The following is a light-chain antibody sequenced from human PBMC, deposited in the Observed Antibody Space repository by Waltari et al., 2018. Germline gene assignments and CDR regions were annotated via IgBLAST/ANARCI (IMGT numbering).Light chain of an antibody. J-gene: IGLJ3*02. CDR1: SSDVGGYNY. V-gene: IGLV2-11*01. CDR2: DVS. CDR3: AAWDDSPNGHWV. Sequence: QSALTQPRSVSGSPGQSVTISCTGTSSDVGGYNYVSWYQQHPGKAPKLMIYDVSKRPSGVPDRFSGSKSGNTASLTISGLQAEDEADYYCAAWDDSPNGHWVFGGGTKVTVL.